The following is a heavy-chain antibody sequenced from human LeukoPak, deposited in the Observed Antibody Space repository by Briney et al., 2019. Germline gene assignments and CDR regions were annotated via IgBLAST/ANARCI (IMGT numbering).Heavy chain of an antibody. CDR2: INPNTGGT. CDR3: ARTVNGWYKYYFDY. D-gene: IGHD6-19*01. V-gene: IGHV1-2*02. Sequence: ASVNVSFTSSVYTFTLYYLHWGGQAPGQGGEGMGWINPNTGGTNYAQKFQGRVTMTRDTSISTAYMELSRLTSDDTAVYYCARTVNGWYKYYFDYWGQGSLVTVSS. CDR1: VYTFTLYY. J-gene: IGHJ4*02.